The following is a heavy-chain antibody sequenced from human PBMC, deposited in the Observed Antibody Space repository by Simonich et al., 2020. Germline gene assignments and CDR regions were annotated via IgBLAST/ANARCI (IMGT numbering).Heavy chain of an antibody. V-gene: IGHV3-30*07. CDR1: GFTFSSYA. J-gene: IGHJ3*02. Sequence: QVQLVESGGGVVQPGRSLRLSCAASGFTFSSYAVHWVRQAPGKGLEGVAVISYDGSNKDYADSVKGRFTNYRDNSKNTLYLKMNGLRAEDTAVYYCAREGAGNDAFDIWGQGTMVTVSS. CDR2: ISYDGSNK. CDR3: AREGAGNDAFDI. D-gene: IGHD1-26*01.